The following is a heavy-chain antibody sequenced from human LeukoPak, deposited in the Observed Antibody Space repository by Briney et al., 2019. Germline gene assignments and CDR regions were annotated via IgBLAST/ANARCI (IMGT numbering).Heavy chain of an antibody. CDR1: GFTFSSHA. CDR3: VKDYRVGSSPAFGDF. J-gene: IGHJ4*02. D-gene: IGHD2-21*01. CDR2: LIENGATT. Sequence: GGSLRLSCAASGFTFSSHAMSWVRQAPGKGLEWVSGLIENGATTYYADSVKGRFTISRGNYRNTMYLQMNSLRAEDTAIYYCVKDYRVGSSPAFGDFWGRGILVTVSS. V-gene: IGHV3-23*01.